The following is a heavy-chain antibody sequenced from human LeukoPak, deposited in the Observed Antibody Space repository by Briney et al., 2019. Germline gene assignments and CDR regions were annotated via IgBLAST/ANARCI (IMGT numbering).Heavy chain of an antibody. CDR3: ATGRFGSGSYYAYYFDY. V-gene: IGHV4-34*01. D-gene: IGHD3-10*01. Sequence: PSETLSLTCAVYGGSFSGYYWSWIRQPPGKGLEWLGEINHSGSTNYNPSLKSRVTISVDTSKNQFSLKLSSVTAADTAVYYCATGRFGSGSYYAYYFDYWGQGTLVTVSS. CDR1: GGSFSGYY. J-gene: IGHJ4*02. CDR2: INHSGST.